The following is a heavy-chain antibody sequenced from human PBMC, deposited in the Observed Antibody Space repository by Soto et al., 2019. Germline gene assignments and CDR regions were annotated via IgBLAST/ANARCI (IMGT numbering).Heavy chain of an antibody. V-gene: IGHV4-34*01. Sequence: SETLSLTCAVYGGSFSGYYWSWIRQPPGKGLEWIGEINHSGSTNYNPSLKSRVTISVDTSKNQFSLKLSSVTAADTAVYYCARGASNIVVVVAVTFDPWGQGTLVTVSS. J-gene: IGHJ5*02. CDR2: INHSGST. D-gene: IGHD2-15*01. CDR3: ARGASNIVVVVAVTFDP. CDR1: GGSFSGYY.